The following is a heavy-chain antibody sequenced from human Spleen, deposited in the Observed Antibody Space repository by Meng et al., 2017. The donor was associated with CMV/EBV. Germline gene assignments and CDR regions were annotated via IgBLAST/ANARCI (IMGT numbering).Heavy chain of an antibody. CDR2: IVSSGYTT. D-gene: IGHD2-2*02. CDR3: ARLVVVPDDINYFEY. Sequence: GESLKISCAASGFSLSSYEMNWVRQAPGKGLEWISYIVSSGYTTYYADSVKGRFTISRDNAKNSLHLQMNSLRAEDTAVYYCARLVVVPDDINYFEYWGQGTLVTVSS. J-gene: IGHJ4*02. CDR1: GFSLSSYE. V-gene: IGHV3-48*03.